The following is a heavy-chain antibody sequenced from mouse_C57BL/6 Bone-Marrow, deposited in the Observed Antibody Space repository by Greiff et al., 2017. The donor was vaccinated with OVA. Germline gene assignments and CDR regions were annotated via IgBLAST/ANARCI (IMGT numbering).Heavy chain of an antibody. J-gene: IGHJ3*01. CDR1: GYTFTSYW. CDR2: IDPSDSYT. Sequence: QVQLKQPGAELVRPGTSVKLSCKASGYTFTSYWMHWVKQRPGQGLEWIGVIDPSDSYTNYNQKFKGKATLTVDTSSSTAYMQLSSLTSEDSAVYYCARDDYDAALGWFAYWGQGTLVTVSA. D-gene: IGHD2-4*01. CDR3: ARDDYDAALGWFAY. V-gene: IGHV1-59*01.